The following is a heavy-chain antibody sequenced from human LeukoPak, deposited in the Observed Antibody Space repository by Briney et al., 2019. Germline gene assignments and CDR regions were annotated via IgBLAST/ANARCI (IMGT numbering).Heavy chain of an antibody. CDR1: GYTFTSYG. CDR2: INTGNGNT. Sequence: ASVKVSCKASGYTFTSYGISWVRQAPGQGLEWMGWINTGNGNTNYAQKFQGRVAMTTDTSTTTAYMELRSLRSDDTAVFYCARGGVWGGNSGYHYYMDVWGKGTTVTVSS. J-gene: IGHJ6*03. V-gene: IGHV1-18*01. D-gene: IGHD3-16*01. CDR3: ARGGVWGGNSGYHYYMDV.